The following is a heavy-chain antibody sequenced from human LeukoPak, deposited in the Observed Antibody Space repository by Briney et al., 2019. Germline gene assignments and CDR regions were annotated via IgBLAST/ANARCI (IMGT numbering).Heavy chain of an antibody. CDR3: ASLTYYGSGQFDF. Sequence: PSETLSLTCAVYGGSFSGYYWSWIRQPPGKGLEWIGEINHSGSTNYNPSLKSRVTISVDTSKNQFSLKLSSVTAADTAVYYCASLTYYGSGQFDFWGQGSLVTVSS. D-gene: IGHD3-10*01. V-gene: IGHV4-34*01. CDR2: INHSGST. J-gene: IGHJ4*02. CDR1: GGSFSGYY.